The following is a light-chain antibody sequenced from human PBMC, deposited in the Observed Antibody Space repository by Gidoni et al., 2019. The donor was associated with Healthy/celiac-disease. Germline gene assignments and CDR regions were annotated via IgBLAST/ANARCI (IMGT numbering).Light chain of an antibody. CDR3: QQRSNWPIT. CDR2: DAS. Sequence: EIVLTQSPATLSLSPGERATLSCRASQSVSSYLAWYQQKPGQAPRLLIYDASNRATGIPARFSGSGSGTAFTLTIRSLEPEDFAVYSCQQRSNWPITFGPGTKVDIK. CDR1: QSVSSY. J-gene: IGKJ3*01. V-gene: IGKV3-11*01.